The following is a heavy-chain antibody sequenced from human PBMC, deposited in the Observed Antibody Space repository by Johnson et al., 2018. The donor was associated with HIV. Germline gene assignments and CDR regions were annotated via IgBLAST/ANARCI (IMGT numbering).Heavy chain of an antibody. V-gene: IGHV3-20*04. Sequence: VQLVESGGGVVRPGGSLKVSCAASGFTFDDYGMSWVRQAPGKGLEWVSGINWNGGSTGYADSVKGRFTISRDNSKNTLYLQMNSLRAEDTAVYYCAKDLSSSLGPGAFDIWGQGTMVTVSS. CDR1: GFTFDDYG. J-gene: IGHJ3*02. D-gene: IGHD6-13*01. CDR3: AKDLSSSLGPGAFDI. CDR2: INWNGGST.